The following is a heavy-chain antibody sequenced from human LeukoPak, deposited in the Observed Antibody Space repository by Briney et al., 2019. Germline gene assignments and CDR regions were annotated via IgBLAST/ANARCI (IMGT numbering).Heavy chain of an antibody. D-gene: IGHD3-22*01. CDR2: INHSGST. V-gene: IGHV4-34*01. Sequence: PSETLSLTCAVSGGSFSGYYWSWIRQPPGKGLEWIGEINHSGSTNYNPSLKSRVTISVDTSKNQFSLKLSSVTAADTAVYYGARGGYDSSGYLYYFDYWGQGTLVTVSS. CDR1: GGSFSGYY. CDR3: ARGGYDSSGYLYYFDY. J-gene: IGHJ4*02.